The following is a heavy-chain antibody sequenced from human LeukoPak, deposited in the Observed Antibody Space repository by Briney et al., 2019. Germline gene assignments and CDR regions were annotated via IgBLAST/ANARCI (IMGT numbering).Heavy chain of an antibody. J-gene: IGHJ4*02. V-gene: IGHV1-3*01. CDR2: INAGNGNT. D-gene: IGHD6-19*01. Sequence: ASVKVSCKASGYTFTGYYMHWVRQAPGQRLEWMGWINAGNGNTKYSQKFQGRVTITRDTSASTAYMELSSLRSEDTAVYYCARGSVAGTGALYYWGQGTLVTVSS. CDR1: GYTFTGYY. CDR3: ARGSVAGTGALYY.